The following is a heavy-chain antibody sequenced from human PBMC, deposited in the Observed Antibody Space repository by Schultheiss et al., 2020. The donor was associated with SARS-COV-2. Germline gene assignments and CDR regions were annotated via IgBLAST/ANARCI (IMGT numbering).Heavy chain of an antibody. J-gene: IGHJ5*02. CDR1: GFTVSSNY. CDR2: IYSGGST. CDR3: ARVVSVTRAVDWFDP. V-gene: IGHV3-53*04. D-gene: IGHD4-11*01. Sequence: GGSLRLSCAASGFTVSSNYMNWVRQAPGKGLEWVSVIYSGGSTYYADSVKGRLTISRHNSKNTLYLQMNSLRAEDTAVYYCARVVSVTRAVDWFDPWGQGTLVTVSS.